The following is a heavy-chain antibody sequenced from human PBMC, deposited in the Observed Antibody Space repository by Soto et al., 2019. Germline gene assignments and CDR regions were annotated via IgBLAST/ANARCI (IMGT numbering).Heavy chain of an antibody. V-gene: IGHV1-69*12. CDR1: GDSFISYA. CDR3: ARDGSTDETAMVSHNYSGIDV. D-gene: IGHD5-18*01. Sequence: QVQLVQSGAEVRKPGSSVKVSCKVSGDSFISYAISWVRQAPGQGLEWMGGIIPIFGRGNYAQRFQGRVAITADESTRTVPMGLIGLKSDETAVYYCARDGSTDETAMVSHNYSGIDVWGQGTTVTVSS. CDR2: IIPIFGRG. J-gene: IGHJ6*02.